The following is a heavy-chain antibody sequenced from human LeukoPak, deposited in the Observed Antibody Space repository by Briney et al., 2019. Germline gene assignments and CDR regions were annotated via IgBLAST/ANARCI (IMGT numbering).Heavy chain of an antibody. J-gene: IGHJ4*02. V-gene: IGHV3-23*01. CDR3: VKDRWSGSTSCYDY. D-gene: IGHD2-2*01. Sequence: PGGSLRLSCAASGFTFSSYEMNWVRQAPGKGLEWASTISGSGISTYYADSVKGRFTISRDNSKNTLHLQMNSLRADDTAVYYCVKDRWSGSTSCYDYWGQGTLVTVSS. CDR2: ISGSGIST. CDR1: GFTFSSYE.